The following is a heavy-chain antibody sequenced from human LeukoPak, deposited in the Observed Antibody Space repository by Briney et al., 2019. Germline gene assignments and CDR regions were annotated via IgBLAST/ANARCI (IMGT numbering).Heavy chain of an antibody. CDR3: AKGASGWYYFDY. J-gene: IGHJ4*02. CDR2: ISGSGGST. CDR1: GFTFSSYA. Sequence: PGGSLRLSCAASGFTFSSYAMSWVRQAPGKGLEWVSAISGSGGSTYYADSVKGLFTISRDSSKNTLYLQMNSLRAEDTAVYYCAKGASGWYYFDYWGQGTLVTVSS. D-gene: IGHD6-19*01. V-gene: IGHV3-23*01.